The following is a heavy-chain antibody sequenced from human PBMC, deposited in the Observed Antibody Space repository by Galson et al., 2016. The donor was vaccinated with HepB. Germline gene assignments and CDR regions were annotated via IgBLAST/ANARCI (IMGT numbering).Heavy chain of an antibody. CDR2: ISYDGSNK. CDR3: ARDYYGNSNFATGMDV. J-gene: IGHJ6*02. CDR1: GFTFSNHV. Sequence: SLRLSCAASGFTFSNHVIHWVRQAPGKGLEWVAMISYDGSNKYHADPVKGRFTISRDNFKNTLYLQMNSLRHEDTAVYYCARDYYGNSNFATGMDVWGQGTTVTVAS. D-gene: IGHD2-15*01. V-gene: IGHV3-30-3*01.